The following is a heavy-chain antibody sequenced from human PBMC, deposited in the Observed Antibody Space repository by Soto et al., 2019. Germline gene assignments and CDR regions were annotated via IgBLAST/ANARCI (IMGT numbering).Heavy chain of an antibody. CDR2: VTPFVDTS. D-gene: IGHD2-2*01. CDR3: ASTSYCNGSSCYSRHYYGMDV. V-gene: IGHV1-69*06. Sequence: SVKGSCKICVCTLSKYSLSVVRQTPGQGLEWMGGVTPFVDTSNYAQRFLGRVTITADKSTNTAFLELSGLKSDDPALYFCASTSYCNGSSCYSRHYYGMDVWGQETTVTVSS. J-gene: IGHJ6*02. CDR1: VCTLSKYS.